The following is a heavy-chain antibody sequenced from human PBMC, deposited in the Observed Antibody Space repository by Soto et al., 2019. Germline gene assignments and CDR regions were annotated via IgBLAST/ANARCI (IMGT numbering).Heavy chain of an antibody. V-gene: IGHV4-59*12. Sequence: KPSETLSLTCSVSGGSISSYYWSWIRQPPGKGLEWIGYIYYSGSTYYNPSLKSRVTISVDTSKNQFSLKLSYVTAADTAVYYCASGNLGYCSSTSCYYFYYWGQGTLVTVSS. CDR3: ASGNLGYCSSTSCYYFYY. D-gene: IGHD2-2*01. CDR1: GGSISSYY. J-gene: IGHJ4*02. CDR2: IYYSGST.